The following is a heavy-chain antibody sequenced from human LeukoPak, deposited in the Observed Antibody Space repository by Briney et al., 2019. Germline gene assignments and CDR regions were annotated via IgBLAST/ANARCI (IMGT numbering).Heavy chain of an antibody. Sequence: PGGSLRLSCAASGFTVSSNYMSWVRQAPGKGLEWVSVIYSGGSTYYADSVKGRFTISRDDSKNTVYLQMNRLTSDDTAIYYCAKDDPVCEYWGQGTLVTVSS. V-gene: IGHV3-53*05. J-gene: IGHJ4*02. CDR2: IYSGGST. D-gene: IGHD3-16*01. CDR3: AKDDPVCEY. CDR1: GFTVSSNY.